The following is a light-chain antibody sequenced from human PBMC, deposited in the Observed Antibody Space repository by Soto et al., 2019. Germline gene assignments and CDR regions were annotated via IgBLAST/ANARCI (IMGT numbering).Light chain of an antibody. Sequence: SALTQPPSASGSPGQSVTISCTGTSSDVGGYNYVSWYQQHPGKAPKLVIYEVSKRPSGVPDRFSASKSGNTASLTVSGLQAEDEADYYCSSYAGSNNYVFGTGTKLTVL. CDR2: EVS. V-gene: IGLV2-8*01. J-gene: IGLJ1*01. CDR3: SSYAGSNNYV. CDR1: SSDVGGYNY.